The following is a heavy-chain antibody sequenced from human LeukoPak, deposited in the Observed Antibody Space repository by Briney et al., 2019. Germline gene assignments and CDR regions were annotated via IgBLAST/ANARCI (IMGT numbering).Heavy chain of an antibody. J-gene: IGHJ4*02. CDR1: DGSISRYY. V-gene: IGHV4-4*09. Sequence: PSETLSLTCSVSDGSISRYYWSWIRQPPGKGLEWIGYIHSSGSTHYNPSLKSRVTMSIDTSENRFSLKLSSVTAADTAVYYCARHNGRDDYWGQGTLVTVSS. CDR3: ARHNGRDDY. CDR2: IHSSGST. D-gene: IGHD2-8*01.